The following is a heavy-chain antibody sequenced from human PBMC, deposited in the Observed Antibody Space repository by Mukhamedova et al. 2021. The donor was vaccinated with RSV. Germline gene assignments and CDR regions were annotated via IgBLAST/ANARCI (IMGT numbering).Heavy chain of an antibody. V-gene: IGHV3-30*17. J-gene: IGHJ4*02. CDR2: ISYDGSNK. Sequence: GKGLEWVAVISYDGSNKYYADSVKGRFTISRDNSKNTLYLQMNSLRAEDTAVYYCACRYYDSSGTIDYWGQGTLVTVSS. CDR3: ACRYYDSSGTIDY. D-gene: IGHD3-22*01.